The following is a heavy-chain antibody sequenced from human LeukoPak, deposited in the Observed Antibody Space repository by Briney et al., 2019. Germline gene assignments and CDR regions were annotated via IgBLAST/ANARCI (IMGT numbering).Heavy chain of an antibody. CDR1: GFTFSSYA. V-gene: IGHV3-23*01. CDR3: AKTQPKQWLVRGTGDYYFDY. Sequence: QTGGSLRLSCAASGFTFSSYAMSWVRRAPGKGLEWVSAISGSGGSTYYADSVKGRFTISRDNSKNTLYLQMNSLRAEDTAVYYCAKTQPKQWLVRGTGDYYFDYWGQGTLVTVSS. CDR2: ISGSGGST. D-gene: IGHD6-19*01. J-gene: IGHJ4*02.